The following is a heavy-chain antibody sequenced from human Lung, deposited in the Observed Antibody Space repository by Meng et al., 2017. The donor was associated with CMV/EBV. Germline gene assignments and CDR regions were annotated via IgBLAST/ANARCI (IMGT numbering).Heavy chain of an antibody. CDR2: IYSGGRST. CDR3: AKMYCGTTSCYIFDF. V-gene: IGHV3-23*03. Sequence: SXAASGFTFSDFAMSWVRQAPGKGLEWVSVIYSGGRSTSYADSVKGRFTISRDNSKNTLYLQMNRLRADDTAVYYCAKMYCGTTSCYIFDFWGLGTLVTVSS. D-gene: IGHD2-2*02. J-gene: IGHJ4*02. CDR1: GFTFSDFA.